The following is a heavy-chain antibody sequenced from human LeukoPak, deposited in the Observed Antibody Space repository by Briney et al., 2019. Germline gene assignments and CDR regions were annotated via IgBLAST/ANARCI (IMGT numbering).Heavy chain of an antibody. CDR1: GFTFSSYW. CDR2: IKQDGSEK. V-gene: IGHV3-7*01. CDR3: ARDDFSAPELFDY. Sequence: GGSLRLSCAASGFTFSSYWMSWVRQAPGKGLEWVANIKQDGSEKYYVDSVKGRFTVSRDISKNTLYLQMDSLLPEDTAVYYCARDDFSAPELFDYWGQGTLVTVSS. J-gene: IGHJ4*02. D-gene: IGHD3/OR15-3a*01.